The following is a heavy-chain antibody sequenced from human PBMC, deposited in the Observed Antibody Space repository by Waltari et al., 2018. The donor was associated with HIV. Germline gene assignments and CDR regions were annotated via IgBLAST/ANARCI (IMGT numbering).Heavy chain of an antibody. CDR3: ARRQQLTD. V-gene: IGHV3-7*01. CDR1: GFPFSSSW. Sequence: EVRLVASGGGLVQPGGSLRLSCAASGFPFSSSWMTWVRQAPGKGLEWVDNIKEEGREIHCCDYGKGRFTISRDKAKNSLYLQMNSLRAEDTAVYYCARRQQLTDWGQGTLVTVSS. CDR2: IKEEGREI. D-gene: IGHD6-13*01. J-gene: IGHJ4*02.